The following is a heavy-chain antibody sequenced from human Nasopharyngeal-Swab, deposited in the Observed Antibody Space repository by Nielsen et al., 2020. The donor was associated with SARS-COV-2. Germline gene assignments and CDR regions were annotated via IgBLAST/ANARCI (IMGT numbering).Heavy chain of an antibody. CDR2: INPSGGST. V-gene: IGHV1-46*01. Sequence: ASAKVSCKASGYSFTTYYMHWVRQAPGQGLEWMGIINPSGGSTSYARKFQGRVTMTRDTSTSTVYMELSSLRSEDTAVYYCARDFLVATWSGYYDYWGQGTLVTVSS. CDR1: GYSFTTYY. CDR3: ARDFLVATWSGYYDY. J-gene: IGHJ4*02. D-gene: IGHD3-3*01.